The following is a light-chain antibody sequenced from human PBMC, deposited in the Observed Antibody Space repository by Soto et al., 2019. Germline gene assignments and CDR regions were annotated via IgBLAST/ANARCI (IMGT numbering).Light chain of an antibody. CDR2: DNN. V-gene: IGLV1-51*01. Sequence: QSVLTQPPSVSAAPGQKVTISCSGSSANIGNNYVSWYQQLSGTAPKLLISDNNKRPSGIPDRFSGSKSGTSATLGITGLQTRDEADYYCGTWDSSLSAYVFGTGTKVTVL. J-gene: IGLJ1*01. CDR3: GTWDSSLSAYV. CDR1: SANIGNNY.